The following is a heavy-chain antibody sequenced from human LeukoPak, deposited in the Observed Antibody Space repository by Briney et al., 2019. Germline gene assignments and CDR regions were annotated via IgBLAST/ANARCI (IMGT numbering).Heavy chain of an antibody. V-gene: IGHV4-34*01. CDR1: GGSFSGYY. CDR3: ARGHRGAYGDY. D-gene: IGHD5-12*01. CDR2: INHSGST. Sequence: SETLSLTCAVYGGSFSGYYWSWIRQPPGKGQEWIGEINHSGSTNYNPSLKSRVTTSVDTSKNQFSLKLSSVTAADTAVYYCARGHRGAYGDYWGQGTLVTVSS. J-gene: IGHJ4*02.